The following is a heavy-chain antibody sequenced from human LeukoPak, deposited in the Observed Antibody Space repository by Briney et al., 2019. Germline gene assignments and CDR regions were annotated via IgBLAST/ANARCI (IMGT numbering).Heavy chain of an antibody. CDR3: ARLGAAADGQWLVPWYFQH. Sequence: NPSETLSLTCTVSGGSISSGSYYWSWIRQPAGKGLEWIGRIYTSGSTNYNPSLKSRVTISVDTSKNQFSLKLSSVTAADTAVYYCARLGAAADGQWLVPWYFQHWGQGTLVTVSS. D-gene: IGHD6-19*01. J-gene: IGHJ1*01. V-gene: IGHV4-61*02. CDR1: GGSISSGSYY. CDR2: IYTSGST.